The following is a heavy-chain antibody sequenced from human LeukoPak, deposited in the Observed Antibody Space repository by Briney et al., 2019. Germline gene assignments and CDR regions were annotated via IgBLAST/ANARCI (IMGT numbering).Heavy chain of an antibody. CDR3: ARELGYCSGGSCSRYFDY. V-gene: IGHV4-30-4*07. CDR2: IYYSGST. D-gene: IGHD2-15*01. J-gene: IGHJ4*02. Sequence: SETLSLTCAVSGGSISSGGYSWSWIRQPPGKGLEWIGYIYYSGSTYYNPSLKSRVTISVDTSKNQFSLKLSSVTAADTAVYYCARELGYCSGGSCSRYFDYWGQGTLVTVSS. CDR1: GGSISSGGYS.